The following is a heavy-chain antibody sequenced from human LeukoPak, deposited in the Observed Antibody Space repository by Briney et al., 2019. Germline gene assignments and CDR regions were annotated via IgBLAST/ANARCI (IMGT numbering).Heavy chain of an antibody. CDR1: GFTFSSYE. V-gene: IGHV3-48*03. CDR2: ISGSCSDI. D-gene: IGHD4-23*01. CDR3: ARDRGVYGGNSYRFDY. Sequence: PGGSLRLSCAASGFTFSSYEMNWVRQAPGKGLEWVSYISGSCSDIYYADSVKGRFTISRDNAKNSLYLQMNSLRVEDTAVYYCARDRGVYGGNSYRFDYWGQGTLVTVSS. J-gene: IGHJ4*02.